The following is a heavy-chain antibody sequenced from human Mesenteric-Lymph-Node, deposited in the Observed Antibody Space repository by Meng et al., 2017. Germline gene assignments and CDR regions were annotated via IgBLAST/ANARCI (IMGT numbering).Heavy chain of an antibody. J-gene: IGHJ4*02. D-gene: IGHD6-13*01. CDR1: GYTFTSYG. Sequence: ASVKVSCKASGYTFTSYGISWVRQAPGQGLEWMGWISAYNGNTNYAQKLQGRVTMTRDTSTSTVYMELSSLRSEDTAVYYCARVAIAAAGQDYFDYWGQGKLVNVAS. V-gene: IGHV1-18*01. CDR3: ARVAIAAAGQDYFDY. CDR2: ISAYNGNT.